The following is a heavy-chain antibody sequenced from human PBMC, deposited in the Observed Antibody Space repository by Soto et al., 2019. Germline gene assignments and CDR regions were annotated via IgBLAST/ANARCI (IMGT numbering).Heavy chain of an antibody. J-gene: IGHJ4*02. CDR1: GGSISSGGYY. Sequence: SETLSLTCTVSGGSISSGGYYWSWIRQHPGKGLEWIGYIYYSGSTYYNPSLKSRVTISVDTSKNQFSLKLSSVTAADTAVYYCARGVDTAMVNFDYWGQGTLVTV. V-gene: IGHV4-31*03. D-gene: IGHD5-18*01. CDR3: ARGVDTAMVNFDY. CDR2: IYYSGST.